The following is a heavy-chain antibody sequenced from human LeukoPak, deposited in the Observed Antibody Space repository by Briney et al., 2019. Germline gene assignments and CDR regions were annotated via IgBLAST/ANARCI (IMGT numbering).Heavy chain of an antibody. J-gene: IGHJ4*02. CDR1: GGTFSSYA. CDR2: IIPIFGTA. D-gene: IGHD3-10*01. Sequence: SVKVSCKASGGTFSSYAISWVRQAPGQGLEWMGGIIPIFGTANYAQKFQGRVTITADKSTSTAYMELSSLRSEDTAVYYCARAKGRDYYYGSGSYSRSPFDYWGQGTLVTVSS. CDR3: ARAKGRDYYYGSGSYSRSPFDY. V-gene: IGHV1-69*06.